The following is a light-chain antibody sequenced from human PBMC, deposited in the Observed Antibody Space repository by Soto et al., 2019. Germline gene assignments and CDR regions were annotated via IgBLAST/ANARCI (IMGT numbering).Light chain of an antibody. CDR1: QSVSTSY. V-gene: IGKV3-11*01. CDR2: DAS. J-gene: IGKJ4*01. CDR3: QQRSNWPLT. Sequence: ILMAQSPATLSVSPGERATLSCRASQSVSTSYLAWYQQKPGQAPRLLIYDASNRATGIPARFSGSGSGTDFTLTISSLEPEDFAVYYCQQRSNWPLTFGGGTKVDIK.